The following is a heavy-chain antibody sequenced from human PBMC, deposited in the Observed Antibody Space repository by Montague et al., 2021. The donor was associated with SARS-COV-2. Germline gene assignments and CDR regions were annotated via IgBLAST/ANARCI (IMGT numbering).Heavy chain of an antibody. CDR2: LYYNGMT. CDR3: VSSLPGNQFQFDY. Sequence: TLSLTCSVSGGSITSGGYYWTWIRQRPGGDLEWLGYLYYNGMTHYSPSLKSRASFSLDMSKNQFSLKLTSATATDSALYFCVSSLPGNQFQFDYWGQGALVTVSS. V-gene: IGHV4-31*03. CDR1: GGSITSGGYY. J-gene: IGHJ4*02. D-gene: IGHD1-14*01.